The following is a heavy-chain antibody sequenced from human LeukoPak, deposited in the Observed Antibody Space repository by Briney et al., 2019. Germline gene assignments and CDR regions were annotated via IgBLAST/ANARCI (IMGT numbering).Heavy chain of an antibody. J-gene: IGHJ4*02. CDR1: GFTFSTYA. CDR2: ISGDNPGT. CDR3: AKAPVGHCSGAFCYHFDS. D-gene: IGHD2-15*01. V-gene: IGHV3-23*01. Sequence: GGSLRLSCAASGFTFSTYAMSWVRQTPGKGLEWVAAISGDNPGTYHANSVKGRFTISRDNSKNTLHLQMSGLRAEDAARYYCAKAPVGHCSGAFCYHFDSWGQGTLVTVSS.